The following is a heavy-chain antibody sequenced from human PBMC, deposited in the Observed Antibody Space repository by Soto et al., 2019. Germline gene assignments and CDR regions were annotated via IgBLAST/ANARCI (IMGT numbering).Heavy chain of an antibody. CDR2: ISAYNGNT. CDR3: ARDRGSYYDSGIPFFAMDV. D-gene: IGHD3-16*01. J-gene: IGHJ6*02. CDR1: GYTFTDYG. V-gene: IGHV1-18*01. Sequence: ASVKVSCEASGYTFTDYGITWVRQAPGQGLEWMGWISAYNGNTYYAHNLQGRVTLTTDTSTRIAYMELRSLRSDDTAVYFCARDRGSYYDSGIPFFAMDVWGQGTTVTVSS.